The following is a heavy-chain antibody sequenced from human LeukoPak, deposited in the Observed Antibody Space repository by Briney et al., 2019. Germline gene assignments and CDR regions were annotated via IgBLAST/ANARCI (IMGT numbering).Heavy chain of an antibody. CDR1: GFTFSSYE. Sequence: GGSLRLSCAASGFTFSSYEMNWVRQAPGKGLEWVSYISSSSSTIYYADSVKGRFTISRDNAKNSLYLQMNSLRAEDTAVYYCARALRGPSAVYWGQGTLVTVSS. D-gene: IGHD3-10*01. J-gene: IGHJ4*02. CDR3: ARALRGPSAVY. V-gene: IGHV3-48*01. CDR2: ISSSSSTI.